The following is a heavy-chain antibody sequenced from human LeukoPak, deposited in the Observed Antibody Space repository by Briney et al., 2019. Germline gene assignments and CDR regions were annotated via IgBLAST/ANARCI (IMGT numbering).Heavy chain of an antibody. V-gene: IGHV4-61*02. CDR2: IYTSGST. CDR3: ASDLYSSSWPDFDY. Sequence: SETLSLTCTVSGGSISSGSYYWSWIRQPAGKGLEWIGRIYTSGSTNYNPSLKSRVTISVDTSKNQFSLKLSSVTAADTAVYYCASDLYSSSWPDFDYWGQGTLVTVSS. J-gene: IGHJ4*02. CDR1: GGSISSGSYY. D-gene: IGHD6-13*01.